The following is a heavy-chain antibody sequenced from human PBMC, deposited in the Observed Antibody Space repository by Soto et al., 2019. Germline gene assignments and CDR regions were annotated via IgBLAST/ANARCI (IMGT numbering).Heavy chain of an antibody. CDR1: GFSLNTYGVA. V-gene: IGHV2-5*02. J-gene: IGHJ1*01. CDR3: SHCAHFTYASGEIVRNAEYFQR. Sequence: QITLKESGPALVKPTQTLTLTCTFSGFSLNTYGVAVGWIRQPPGKALEWLALIYWGDDKRYSPSLKTRLTITKDTTKHQVILTITNRDPVDTARYYCSHCAHFTYASGEIVRNAEYFQRRGQRALVTVSS. D-gene: IGHD3-10*01. CDR2: IYWGDDK.